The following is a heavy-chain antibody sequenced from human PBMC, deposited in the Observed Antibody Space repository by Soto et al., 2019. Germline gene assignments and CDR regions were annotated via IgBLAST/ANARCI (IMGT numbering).Heavy chain of an antibody. Sequence: PSQTLSLTFAISGDSVSSNSAAWNWIRQSPSRVLEWLGRTYYRSKWYNDYAVSVKSRIPINPDTSKNQFSLQLNSVPPEDTAVYYCAREMYNWNPDVFDIWGKGKMVTVS. CDR1: GDSVSSNSAA. CDR2: TYYRSKWYN. V-gene: IGHV6-1*01. CDR3: AREMYNWNPDVFDI. J-gene: IGHJ3*02. D-gene: IGHD1-20*01.